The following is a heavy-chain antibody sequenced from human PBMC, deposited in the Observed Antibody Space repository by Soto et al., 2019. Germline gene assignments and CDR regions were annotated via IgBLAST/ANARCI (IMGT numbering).Heavy chain of an antibody. CDR2: IGVSAGNT. J-gene: IGHJ4*02. V-gene: IGHV3-23*01. Sequence: QPGGSLRLSCTASGFTFSAFAMSWVRQAPGKGLEWVSAIGVSAGNTHYADSVKGRFTISRDNSKNTLFLQMNSLRVEDTAVYYCAKDQSNNWPPFDYWGQGALVTVSS. CDR1: GFTFSAFA. D-gene: IGHD1-1*01. CDR3: AKDQSNNWPPFDY.